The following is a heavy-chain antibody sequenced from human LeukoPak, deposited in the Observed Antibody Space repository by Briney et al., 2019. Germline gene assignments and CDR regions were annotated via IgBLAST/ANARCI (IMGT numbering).Heavy chain of an antibody. V-gene: IGHV4-30-4*01. D-gene: IGHD5-24*01. J-gene: IGHJ4*02. CDR3: ARDGYNSGYFDY. CDR2: IYYSRST. Sequence: SETLSLTCTVSGASISRGGYYWYWIRQPPGKGLEWIGYIYYSRSTSYSPSLKSRLTISVGTSKNQFSLKLSSVTAADTAVYYCARDGYNSGYFDYCGQGTLVTVSS. CDR1: GASISRGGYY.